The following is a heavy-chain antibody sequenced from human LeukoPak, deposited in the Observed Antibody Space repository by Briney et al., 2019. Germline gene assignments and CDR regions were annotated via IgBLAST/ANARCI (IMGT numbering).Heavy chain of an antibody. V-gene: IGHV3-23*01. CDR3: AKPSEEGYGFDY. CDR2: ISGSGGSI. J-gene: IGHJ4*02. D-gene: IGHD5-12*01. Sequence: GGSLRLSCAASGFTFSSYAMSWVRQAPGKGLEWVSSISGSGGSIYYADSVKGRFTISRDNSRNTLYLQMNSLRAEDTAVYYCAKPSEEGYGFDYWGQGTLVTVSS. CDR1: GFTFSSYA.